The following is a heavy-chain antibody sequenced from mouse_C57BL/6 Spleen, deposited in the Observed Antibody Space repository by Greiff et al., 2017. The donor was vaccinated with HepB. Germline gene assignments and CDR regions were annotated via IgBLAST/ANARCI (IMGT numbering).Heavy chain of an antibody. CDR3: ARSGPYDYDVSGYFDV. J-gene: IGHJ1*03. CDR1: GYAFSSYW. Sequence: LQQSGASVKISCTASGYAFSSYWMNWVKQRPGKGLEWIGQIYPGDGDTNYNGKFKGKATLTADKSSSTAYMQLSSLTSEDSAVYFCARSGPYDYDVSGYFDVWGTGTTVTVSS. V-gene: IGHV1-80*01. CDR2: IYPGDGDT. D-gene: IGHD2-4*01.